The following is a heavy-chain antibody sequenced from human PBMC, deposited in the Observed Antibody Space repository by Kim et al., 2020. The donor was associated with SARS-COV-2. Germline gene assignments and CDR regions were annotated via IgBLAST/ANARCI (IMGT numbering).Heavy chain of an antibody. CDR1: GFTFDDYA. J-gene: IGHJ3*02. D-gene: IGHD1-26*01. CDR3: AKEGDSGSYYGAFDI. V-gene: IGHV3-9*01. Sequence: GGSLRLPCAASGFTFDDYAMHWVRQAPGKGLEWVSGISWNSGSIGYADSVKGRFTISRDNAKNSLYLQMNSLRAEDTALYYCAKEGDSGSYYGAFDIWGQGTMVTVSS. CDR2: ISWNSGSI.